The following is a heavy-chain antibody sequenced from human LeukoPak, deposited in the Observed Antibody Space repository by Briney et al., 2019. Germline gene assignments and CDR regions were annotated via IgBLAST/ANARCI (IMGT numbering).Heavy chain of an antibody. J-gene: IGHJ5*02. D-gene: IGHD6-13*01. CDR3: ARDLSQQLVPANWFDP. CDR1: GGSFNNYY. V-gene: IGHV4-39*07. CDR2: IYYSGST. Sequence: SETLSLTCTVSGGSFNNYYWNWIRQPPGKGLEWIGSIYYSGSTYYNPSLKSRVTISVGTSKNQFSLELSSVTAADTAVYYCARDLSQQLVPANWFDPWGQGTLVTVPS.